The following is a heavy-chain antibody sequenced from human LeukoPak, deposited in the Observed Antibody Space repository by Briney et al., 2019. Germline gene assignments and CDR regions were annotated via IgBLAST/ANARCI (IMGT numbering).Heavy chain of an antibody. J-gene: IGHJ5*02. CDR3: ARNPTGYPNWFDA. CDR1: GGYISGFS. CDR2: LHSNGNT. Sequence: SETLSLTCTLSGGYISGFSWAWVRPSPGKDLEWIATLHSNGNTYSNPSLKSRVTMSVDTSKNQFSLNLRSVTATDTAVYYCARNPTGYPNWFDAWGQGTLVTVSS. D-gene: IGHD6-25*01. V-gene: IGHV4-59*04.